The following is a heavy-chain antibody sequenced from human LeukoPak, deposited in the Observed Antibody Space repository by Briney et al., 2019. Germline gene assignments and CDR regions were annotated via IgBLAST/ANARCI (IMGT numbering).Heavy chain of an antibody. Sequence: LPGGSLRLSCAVSGFTFSSSAMSWVRQAPRKGLEWVSAISSSGVSTYDAESVKGRFTISRDNSKNTLYLQMNSLRAEDTAVYYCAHYGSGNYYSAFDYWGQGTLVIVSS. CDR3: AHYGSGNYYSAFDY. D-gene: IGHD3-10*01. CDR1: GFTFSSSA. V-gene: IGHV3-23*01. J-gene: IGHJ4*02. CDR2: ISSSGVST.